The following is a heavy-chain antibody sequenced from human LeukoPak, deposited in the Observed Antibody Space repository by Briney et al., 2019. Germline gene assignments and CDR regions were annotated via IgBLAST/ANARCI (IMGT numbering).Heavy chain of an antibody. J-gene: IGHJ3*02. CDR2: ISAYNGNT. D-gene: IGHD1-7*01. V-gene: IGHV1-18*01. Sequence: ASVKVSCKASGYIFTSYGISWVRQAPGQGLEWMGWISAYNGNTNYAQKLQGRVTMTTDTSTSTAYMELRSLRSDDTAVYYCARNWNYVNPDAFDIWGQGTMVTVSS. CDR3: ARNWNYVNPDAFDI. CDR1: GYIFTSYG.